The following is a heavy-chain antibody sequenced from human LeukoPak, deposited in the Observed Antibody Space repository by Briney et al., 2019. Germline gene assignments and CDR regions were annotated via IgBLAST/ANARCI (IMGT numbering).Heavy chain of an antibody. J-gene: IGHJ5*02. Sequence: GGSLRLSCEASGFTLSTYWMHWVRQAPGKGLVWVSRINGDGSSTFYADSVNGRFTISRDNARNTVHLQMNSLRAEDTAVYYCARDAYSGYDHGDNWFDPWGQGTLVTVSS. D-gene: IGHD5-12*01. CDR3: ARDAYSGYDHGDNWFDP. CDR2: INGDGSST. CDR1: GFTLSTYW. V-gene: IGHV3-74*01.